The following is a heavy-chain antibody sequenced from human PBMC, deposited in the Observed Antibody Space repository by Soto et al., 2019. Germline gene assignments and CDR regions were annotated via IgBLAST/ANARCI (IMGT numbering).Heavy chain of an antibody. D-gene: IGHD6-13*01. CDR1: GXTFSSYA. Sequence: GSLRLSCAASGXTFSSYAMSWVRQAPGKGLELVSAIIGSGGSTYYADSVKGRFTISIDNSKNTLCLQMNSLISDDTAVYYCANQQPGYYYYGMDVWGQGTTATVS. CDR2: IIGSGGST. J-gene: IGHJ6*02. CDR3: ANQQPGYYYYGMDV. V-gene: IGHV3-23*01.